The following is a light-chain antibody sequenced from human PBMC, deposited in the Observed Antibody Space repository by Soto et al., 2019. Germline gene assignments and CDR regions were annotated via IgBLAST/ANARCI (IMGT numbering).Light chain of an antibody. Sequence: QSALTQPASVSGSPGQSIAISCTGTSSDVGGYNYVSWYQQLPGKAPKLLISEVSNRPSGVSHRFSGSKSGNTASLTISGLQSEDEGDYYCSSYRTGGPFVFGTGTKLTV. CDR2: EVS. CDR3: SSYRTGGPFV. J-gene: IGLJ1*01. V-gene: IGLV2-14*01. CDR1: SSDVGGYNY.